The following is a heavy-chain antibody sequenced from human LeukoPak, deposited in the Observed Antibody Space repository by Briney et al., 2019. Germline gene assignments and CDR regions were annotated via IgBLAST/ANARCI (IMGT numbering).Heavy chain of an antibody. V-gene: IGHV1-2*02. Sequence: ASVKVSCKASGYTFTGYYMHWVRQAPGQGLEWMGWINPNSGGTNYAQKFQGRVTMTRDTSISTAYMELSRLRSDDTAVYYCARDRRSGSGSYLSYWFDPWGQGTLVTVSS. CDR3: ARDRRSGSGSYLSYWFDP. CDR1: GYTFTGYY. CDR2: INPNSGGT. D-gene: IGHD3-10*01. J-gene: IGHJ5*02.